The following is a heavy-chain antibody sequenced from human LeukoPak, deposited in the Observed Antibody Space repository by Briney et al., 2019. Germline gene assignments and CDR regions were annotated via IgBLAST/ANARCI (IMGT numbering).Heavy chain of an antibody. V-gene: IGHV1-8*02. J-gene: IGHJ4*02. CDR1: GYTFTSYG. CDR3: ARHFRKGSLDD. CDR2: MNPYSGNT. Sequence: ASVKVSCKASGYTFTSYGISWVRQAPGQGLEWMGWMNPYSGNTAYAQKFQGRVTMTRDNSINTAYMEVSSLRSEDTAVFYRARHFRKGSLDDWGQGTLVTVSS. D-gene: IGHD2-15*01.